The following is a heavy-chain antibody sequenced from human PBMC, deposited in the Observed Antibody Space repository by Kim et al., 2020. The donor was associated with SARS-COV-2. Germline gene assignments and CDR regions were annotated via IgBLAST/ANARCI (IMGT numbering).Heavy chain of an antibody. V-gene: IGHV4-34*01. J-gene: IGHJ2*01. Sequence: SETLSLTCAVYGGSFSGYYWSWIRQPPGKGLEWIGEINHSGSTNYNPSLKSRVTISVDTSKNQFSLKLSSVTAADTAVYYCARRSGSYNPKNWYFDLWGRGTLVTVSS. D-gene: IGHD1-26*01. CDR3: ARRSGSYNPKNWYFDL. CDR1: GGSFSGYY. CDR2: INHSGST.